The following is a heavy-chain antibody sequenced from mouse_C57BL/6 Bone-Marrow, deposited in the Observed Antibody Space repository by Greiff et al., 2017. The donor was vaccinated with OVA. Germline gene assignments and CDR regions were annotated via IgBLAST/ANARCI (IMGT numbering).Heavy chain of an antibody. CDR3: THYYGTSFAY. CDR1: GFNIKDYY. J-gene: IGHJ3*01. CDR2: IDPADGDT. V-gene: IGHV14-1*01. Sequence: VQLQQSGAELVRPGASVKLSCTASGFNIKDYYMHWVKQRPEQGLEWIGRIDPADGDTEYAPKFQGKATMTADTSSNTAYLQLSSLTSEDTAVYYCTHYYGTSFAYWGQGTLVTVSA. D-gene: IGHD1-1*01.